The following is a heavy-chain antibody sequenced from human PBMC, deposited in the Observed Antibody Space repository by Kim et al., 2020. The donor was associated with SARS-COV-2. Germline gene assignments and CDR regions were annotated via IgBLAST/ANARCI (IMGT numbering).Heavy chain of an antibody. CDR3: TSRVLRYFDWLFY. J-gene: IGHJ4*02. Sequence: YAAPVKGRFTISRDDSKNTLYLQMNSLKTEDTAVYYCTSRVLRYFDWLFYWGQGTLVTVSS. V-gene: IGHV3-15*01. D-gene: IGHD3-9*01.